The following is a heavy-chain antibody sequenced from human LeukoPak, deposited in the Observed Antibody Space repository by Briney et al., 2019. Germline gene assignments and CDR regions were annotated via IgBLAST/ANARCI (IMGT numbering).Heavy chain of an antibody. Sequence: GGSPRLSCAASGFTFSDYYMSWIRQAPGKGLEWVSYISSSGSTIYYADSVKGRFTISRDNAKNSLYLQMNSLRAEDTAVYYCASGGDYYDSSGPVDYWGQGTLVTVSS. D-gene: IGHD3-22*01. J-gene: IGHJ4*02. CDR2: ISSSGSTI. CDR3: ASGGDYYDSSGPVDY. V-gene: IGHV3-11*01. CDR1: GFTFSDYY.